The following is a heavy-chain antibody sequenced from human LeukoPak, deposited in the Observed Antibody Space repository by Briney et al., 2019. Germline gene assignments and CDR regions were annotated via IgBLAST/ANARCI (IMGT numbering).Heavy chain of an antibody. Sequence: SETLSLTCTVSGGSISSSSYYWGWIRQPPGKGLEWIGSIYYSGSTYYNPSLKSRVTISVDTSKNQFSLKLSSVTAADTAVYYCASQVYCGGDCYSDYWGQGTLVTVSS. CDR3: ASQVYCGGDCYSDY. D-gene: IGHD2-21*02. CDR1: GGSISSSSYY. J-gene: IGHJ4*02. V-gene: IGHV4-39*07. CDR2: IYYSGST.